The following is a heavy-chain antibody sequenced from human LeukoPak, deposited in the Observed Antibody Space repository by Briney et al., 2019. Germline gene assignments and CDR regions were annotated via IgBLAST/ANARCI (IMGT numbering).Heavy chain of an antibody. CDR3: ARSTYYYDSSGPDDAFDI. V-gene: IGHV4-39*01. Sequence: SETLSLTCTASGGFISSSSYYWGWIRQPPGKGLEWIGSIYYSGSTYYNPSLKSRVTISVDTSKNQFSLKLSSVTAADTAVYYCARSTYYYDSSGPDDAFDIWGQGTMVTVSS. D-gene: IGHD3-22*01. CDR2: IYYSGST. J-gene: IGHJ3*02. CDR1: GGFISSSSYY.